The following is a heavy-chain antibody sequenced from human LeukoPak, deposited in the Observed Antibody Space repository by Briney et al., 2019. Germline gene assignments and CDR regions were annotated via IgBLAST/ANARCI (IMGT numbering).Heavy chain of an antibody. CDR1: GFTFISHD. CDR2: ISGSGGST. Sequence: GGSLRLACAASGFTFISHDMSWVRQAPGKGGGWVSGISGSGGSTFYADYVKGRFTISRDNSKNTLYLQMHGLRVDDTAIYYCVREGPRGLAFDIWGQGTMVTVSS. V-gene: IGHV3-23*01. CDR3: VREGPRGLAFDI. J-gene: IGHJ3*02. D-gene: IGHD3/OR15-3a*01.